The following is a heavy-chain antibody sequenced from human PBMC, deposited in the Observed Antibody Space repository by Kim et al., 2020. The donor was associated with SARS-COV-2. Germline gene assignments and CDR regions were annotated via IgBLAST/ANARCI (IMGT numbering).Heavy chain of an antibody. CDR3: AREVISFGYYYYYYGMDV. J-gene: IGHJ6*02. Sequence: GGSLRLSCAASGFTFSSYSMNWVRQAPGKGLEWVSSISSSSSYIYYADSVKGRFTISRDNAKNSLYLQMNSLRAEDTAVYYYAREVISFGYYYYYYGMDVWGQGTTVTVSS. CDR1: GFTFSSYS. CDR2: ISSSSSYI. V-gene: IGHV3-21*01. D-gene: IGHD2-2*01.